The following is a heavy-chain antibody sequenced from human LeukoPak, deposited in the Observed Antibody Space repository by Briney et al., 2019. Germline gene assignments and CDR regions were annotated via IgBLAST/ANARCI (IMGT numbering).Heavy chain of an antibody. CDR1: GFTFGDYA. CDR2: IRSKAYGGTT. D-gene: IGHD6-13*01. CDR3: TRDGSGYSSSWYEADFDY. V-gene: IGHV3-49*04. Sequence: GRSLRLSCTASGFTFGDYAMSWVRRAPGKGVEWVGFIRSKAYGGTTEYAASVKGRFTISRDDSKSIAYLQMNSLKTEDTAVYYCTRDGSGYSSSWYEADFDYWGQGTLVTVSS. J-gene: IGHJ4*02.